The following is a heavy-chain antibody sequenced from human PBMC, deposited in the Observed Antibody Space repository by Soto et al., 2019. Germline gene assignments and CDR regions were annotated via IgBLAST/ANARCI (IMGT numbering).Heavy chain of an antibody. D-gene: IGHD3-10*01. V-gene: IGHV4-34*01. J-gene: IGHJ6*02. CDR1: GGSFSDYY. Sequence: PSETLSLTCAVYGGSFSDYYWTWIRQSPERGLEWVGEINLNGYTKYSPSLQSRVTLSVDTTKKQVSLRLSSVTAADTAVYHCARDLGVYYYGSALYYGMDVWGQGTTVTVSS. CDR2: INLNGYT. CDR3: ARDLGVYYYGSALYYGMDV.